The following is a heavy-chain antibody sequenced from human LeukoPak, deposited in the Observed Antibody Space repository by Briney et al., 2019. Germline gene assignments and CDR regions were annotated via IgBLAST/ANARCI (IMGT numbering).Heavy chain of an antibody. CDR1: GGSFSGYY. Sequence: SETLSLTCAVYGGSFSGYYWSWIRQPPRKGLEWIGEINHSGSTNYNPSLKSRVTISVDTSKNQFSLKLSSVTAADTAVYYCARHYGYSYGYRREPFDYWGQGTLVTVSS. J-gene: IGHJ4*02. CDR3: ARHYGYSYGYRREPFDY. CDR2: INHSGST. V-gene: IGHV4-34*01. D-gene: IGHD5-18*01.